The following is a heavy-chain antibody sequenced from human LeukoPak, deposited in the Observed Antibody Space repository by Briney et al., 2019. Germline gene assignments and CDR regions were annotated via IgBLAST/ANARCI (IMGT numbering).Heavy chain of an antibody. D-gene: IGHD3-22*01. V-gene: IGHV3-7*01. J-gene: IGHJ4*02. CDR3: AREGSGYYGDY. CDR1: GFIFSSYW. CDR2: IKQDGSDK. Sequence: PGRSLRLSCAASGFIFSSYWMSWVRQAPGKGLEWVANIKQDGSDKYYVDSVKGRFTISRDNAKNSLYLQMNSLRAEDTAVYYCAREGSGYYGDYWGQGTLVTVSS.